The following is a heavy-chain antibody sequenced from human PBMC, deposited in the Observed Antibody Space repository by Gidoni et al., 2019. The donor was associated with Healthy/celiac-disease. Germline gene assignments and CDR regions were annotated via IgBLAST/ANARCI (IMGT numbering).Heavy chain of an antibody. CDR1: GFTFDDYA. CDR2: ISWNSGSI. Sequence: EVQLVESGGGLVQPGRSLRLSCAASGFTFDDYAMHWVRQAPGKGLEWVSGISWNSGSIGYADSVKGRFTISRDNAKNSLYLQMNSLRAEDTALYYCAKGDLYSSGYRFDPWGQGTLVTVSS. D-gene: IGHD3-22*01. V-gene: IGHV3-9*01. CDR3: AKGDLYSSGYRFDP. J-gene: IGHJ5*02.